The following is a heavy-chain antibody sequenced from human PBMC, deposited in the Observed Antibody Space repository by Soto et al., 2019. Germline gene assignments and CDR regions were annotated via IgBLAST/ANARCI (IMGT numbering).Heavy chain of an antibody. V-gene: IGHV3-21*01. CDR2: ISSSSSYI. CDR3: ARVRPPHKRKSMDV. CDR1: GFTFSSYS. Sequence: GESLKISCAASGFTFSSYSMNWVRQAPGKGLEWVSSISSSSSYIYYADSVKGRFTISRDNAKNSLYLQMNSLRAEDTAVYYCARVRPPHKRKSMDVWGKGTTVTVSS. J-gene: IGHJ6*03.